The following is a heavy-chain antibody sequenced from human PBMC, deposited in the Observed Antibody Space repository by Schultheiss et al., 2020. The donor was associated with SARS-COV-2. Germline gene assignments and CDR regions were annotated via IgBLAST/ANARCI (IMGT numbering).Heavy chain of an antibody. Sequence: GESLKISCAATGFPFSSYGMHWVRQAPGKGLEWISFISGSGDKIFYADSVKGRFTISRDNSKNTLYLQMNSLRAEDTAVYYCARASGGASPYYYYGMDVWGQGTTVTVSS. CDR1: GFPFSSYG. CDR3: ARASGGASPYYYYGMDV. J-gene: IGHJ6*02. CDR2: ISGSGDKI. V-gene: IGHV3-48*01. D-gene: IGHD2-8*02.